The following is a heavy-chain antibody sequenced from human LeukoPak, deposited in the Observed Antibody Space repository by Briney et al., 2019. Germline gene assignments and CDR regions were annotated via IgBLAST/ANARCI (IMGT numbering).Heavy chain of an antibody. D-gene: IGHD6-13*01. J-gene: IGHJ4*02. CDR3: ARRLAGTEDY. CDR2: IYYSGST. Sequence: SETLSPTCTVSGGSISSSSYYWGWIRQPPGKGLEWIGSIYYSGSTYYNPSLKSRVTISVDTSNNQFSLKLSSVTAADTAVYYCARRLAGTEDYWGQGTLVTVSS. V-gene: IGHV4-39*01. CDR1: GGSISSSSYY.